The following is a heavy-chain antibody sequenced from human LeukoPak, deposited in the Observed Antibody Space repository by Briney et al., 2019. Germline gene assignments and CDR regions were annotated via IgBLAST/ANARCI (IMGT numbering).Heavy chain of an antibody. Sequence: PGGSLRLSCAASGFTFSSYAMHWVRQAPGKGLEWVAVISYDGSNKYYADSVKGRFTISRDNSKNTLYLQMNSLRAEDTAVYYCAKGIGIQLWSSLFYWGQGTLVTVSS. D-gene: IGHD5-18*01. J-gene: IGHJ4*02. CDR1: GFTFSSYA. CDR2: ISYDGSNK. CDR3: AKGIGIQLWSSLFY. V-gene: IGHV3-30-3*01.